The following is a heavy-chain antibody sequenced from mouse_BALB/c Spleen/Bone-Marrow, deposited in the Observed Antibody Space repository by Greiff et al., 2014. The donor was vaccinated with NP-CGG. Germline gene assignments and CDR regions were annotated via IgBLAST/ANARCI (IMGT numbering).Heavy chain of an antibody. J-gene: IGHJ4*01. V-gene: IGHV1-18*01. Sequence: LVEPGASMKISCKASGYSFTDYTMNWVKQSHGKNLEWIGLINPYNGGTDYSQKFKGKATLTVDKSSSTAYMELLSLTSEDSAVYYCARGATMITTGDAMDYWGQGTSVTVSS. D-gene: IGHD2-4*01. CDR1: GYSFTDYT. CDR3: ARGATMITTGDAMDY. CDR2: INPYNGGT.